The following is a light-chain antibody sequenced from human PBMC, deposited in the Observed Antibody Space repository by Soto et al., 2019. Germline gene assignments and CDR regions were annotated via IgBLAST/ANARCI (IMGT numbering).Light chain of an antibody. CDR2: GAS. J-gene: IGKJ4*01. CDR3: QQYNDWPLT. CDR1: QSISRT. V-gene: IGKV3-15*01. Sequence: EILMTQSQATLSVSPGEGLTLSCRASQSISRTLAWYQQRPGQAPRLLIYGASSRATGVPARFSGSGSGTEFTLTISSLQSEDFAVYYCQQYNDWPLTFGGGTMV.